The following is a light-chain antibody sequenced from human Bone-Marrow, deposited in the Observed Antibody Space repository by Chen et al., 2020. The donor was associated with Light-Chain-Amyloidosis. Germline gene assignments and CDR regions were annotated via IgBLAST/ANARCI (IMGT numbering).Light chain of an antibody. J-gene: IGLJ2*01. Sequence: SYEVTQPPSVSVSPGQTARITCSGDDLPTKYAYWYQQKPGQAPVLVIHRDTERPSGISERFSGSISGTTATLTISGVQAEDEADYHCQSADSSGTYEVIFGGGTKLTVL. CDR1: DLPTKY. CDR3: QSADSSGTYEVI. CDR2: RDT. V-gene: IGLV3-25*03.